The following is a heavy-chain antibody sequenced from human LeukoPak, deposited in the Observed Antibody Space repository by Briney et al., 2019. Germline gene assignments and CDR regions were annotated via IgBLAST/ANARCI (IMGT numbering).Heavy chain of an antibody. J-gene: IGHJ4*02. CDR1: GGSISSSSYY. V-gene: IGHV4-39*01. CDR2: IYHSGST. D-gene: IGHD6-19*01. Sequence: SETLSLTCRVSGGSISSSSYYWGWIRQPPGKGLEWIGSIYHSGSTYYHSSLRRRVTVSVDTSKNQCSLKVSSVTAAAPAVYYCAILIGGQWLAGYWGQGTLVSVSS. CDR3: AILIGGQWLAGY.